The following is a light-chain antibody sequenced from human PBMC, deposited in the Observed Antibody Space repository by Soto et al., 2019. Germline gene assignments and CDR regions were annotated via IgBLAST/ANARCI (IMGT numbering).Light chain of an antibody. Sequence: DIVMTQSPATLSVSPGERATLSCRASQSVSSNLAWYQQKPGQAPRLLIYGASGRATGIPARFSGGGSGTDLTLTISSLEPEDFAVYYCQQRSNWPPTLGQGTRLEIK. CDR3: QQRSNWPPT. CDR2: GAS. CDR1: QSVSSN. J-gene: IGKJ5*01. V-gene: IGKV3-11*01.